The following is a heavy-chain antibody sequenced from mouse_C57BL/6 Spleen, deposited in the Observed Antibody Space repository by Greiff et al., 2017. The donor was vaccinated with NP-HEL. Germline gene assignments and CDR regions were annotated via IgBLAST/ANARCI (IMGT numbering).Heavy chain of an antibody. D-gene: IGHD1-1*01. CDR2: IRLKSDNYAT. CDR3: TVVAHFDY. J-gene: IGHJ2*01. CDR1: GFTFSNYW. Sequence: EVKVEESGGGLVQPGGSMKLSCVASGFTFSNYWMNWVRQSPEKGLEWVAQIRLKSDNYATHYAESVKGRFTISRDDSKSSVYLQMNNLRAEDTGIYYCTVVAHFDYWGQGTTLTVSS. V-gene: IGHV6-3*01.